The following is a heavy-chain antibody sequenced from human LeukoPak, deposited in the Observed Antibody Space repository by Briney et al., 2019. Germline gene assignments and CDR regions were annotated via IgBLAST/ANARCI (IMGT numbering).Heavy chain of an antibody. J-gene: IGHJ4*02. CDR1: GDTFSSYA. CDR2: IIPMFGTT. D-gene: IGHD4-23*01. V-gene: IGHV1-69*01. Sequence: GASVYVSCKASGDTFSSYAISWVRQAPGQGLEWMGGIIPMFGTTNYAQKFQGRVTITADESTSTAYMELSSLRSEDTAVYYCARDTVASLDYWGQGHLDTVSS. CDR3: ARDTVASLDY.